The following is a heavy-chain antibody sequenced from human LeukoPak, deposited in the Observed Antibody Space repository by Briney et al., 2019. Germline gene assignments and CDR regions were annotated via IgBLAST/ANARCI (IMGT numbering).Heavy chain of an antibody. Sequence: GGSLRLSCAASEFTFSSHFMNWVRQAPGKGLEWVSSISSSGSSVSYADSLKGRFTISRDNAKNSLYLQMNSLRPEDTAVYYCARERYSRSSHDALDLWGQGTMVTVSS. V-gene: IGHV3-21*01. J-gene: IGHJ3*01. D-gene: IGHD6-6*01. CDR1: EFTFSSHF. CDR3: ARERYSRSSHDALDL. CDR2: ISSSGSSV.